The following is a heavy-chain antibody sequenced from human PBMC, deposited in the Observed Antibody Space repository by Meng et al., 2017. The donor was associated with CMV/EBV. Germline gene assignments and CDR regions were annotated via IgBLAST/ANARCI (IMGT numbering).Heavy chain of an antibody. J-gene: IGHJ4*02. CDR1: GDSVSSNSAA. Sequence: SQTLSLTCAISGDSVSSNSAAWNWIRQSPSRGLEWLGRTYYRSKWYNDYAVSVKSRITINPDTSKNQFSLQLNSVTPEDTAVYCCASSPLWFGEGGFDYWGQGTLVTVSS. V-gene: IGHV6-1*01. D-gene: IGHD3-10*01. CDR3: ASSPLWFGEGGFDY. CDR2: TYYRSKWYN.